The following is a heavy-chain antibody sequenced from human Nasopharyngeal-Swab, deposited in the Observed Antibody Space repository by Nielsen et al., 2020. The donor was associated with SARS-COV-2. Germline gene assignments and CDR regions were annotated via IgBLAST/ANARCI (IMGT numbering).Heavy chain of an antibody. Sequence: GESLKISCAASGFSVSGNTYMSWVRQAPGKGLEWVSTIHADGNTYYADSVRGRFTSSRDNSKNTVSLQMNSLRAEDTAVYYCASRGASADPSPRDLPFSRRPFDLWGRGTLVTVSS. CDR3: ASRGASADPSPRDLPFSRRPFDL. V-gene: IGHV3-53*01. CDR2: IHADGNT. J-gene: IGHJ2*01. CDR1: GFSVSGNTY. D-gene: IGHD6-13*01.